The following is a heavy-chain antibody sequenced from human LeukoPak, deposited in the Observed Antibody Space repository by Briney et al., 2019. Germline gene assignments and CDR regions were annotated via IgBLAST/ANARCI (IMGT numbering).Heavy chain of an antibody. Sequence: PGGSLRLSCAASGFAFSSYAMTWVRQAPGKGLEWVSAITGRGGNTYYPDSVKGRITISRDNSKNTLYLQMNSLRAEDTAVYYCAKLIPPVDCSSTSCYGFDYWGQGTLVTVSS. J-gene: IGHJ4*02. CDR1: GFAFSSYA. V-gene: IGHV3-23*01. CDR3: AKLIPPVDCSSTSCYGFDY. D-gene: IGHD2-2*01. CDR2: ITGRGGNT.